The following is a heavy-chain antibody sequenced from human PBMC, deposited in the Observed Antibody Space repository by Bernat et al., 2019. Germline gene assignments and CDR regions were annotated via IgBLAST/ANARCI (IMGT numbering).Heavy chain of an antibody. V-gene: IGHV3-30*03. CDR1: GFTFSSYG. J-gene: IGHJ4*02. Sequence: QVQLVESGGGVVQPGRSLRLSCAASGFTFSSYGMHWVRQAPGKGLEWVAVISYDGSNKYYADSVKGRFTISRDNSKNTLYLQMNSLRAEDTAVYYCARDSVPGIALQIDYWGQGTLVTVSS. D-gene: IGHD6-13*01. CDR2: ISYDGSNK. CDR3: ARDSVPGIALQIDY.